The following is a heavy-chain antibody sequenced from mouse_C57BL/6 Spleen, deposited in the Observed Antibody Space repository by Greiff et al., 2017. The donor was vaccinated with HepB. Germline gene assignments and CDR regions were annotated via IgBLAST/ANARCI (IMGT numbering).Heavy chain of an antibody. CDR3: ARKLITTVVATDYAMDY. D-gene: IGHD1-1*01. V-gene: IGHV14-2*01. CDR1: GFNIKDYY. CDR2: IDPEDGET. J-gene: IGHJ4*01. Sequence: EVQLQQSGAELVKPGASVKLSCTASGFNIKDYYMHWVKQRTEQGLEWIGRIDPEDGETKYAPKFQGKATITADTSSNTAYLQLSSLTSEDTAVYYCARKLITTVVATDYAMDYWGQGTSVTVSS.